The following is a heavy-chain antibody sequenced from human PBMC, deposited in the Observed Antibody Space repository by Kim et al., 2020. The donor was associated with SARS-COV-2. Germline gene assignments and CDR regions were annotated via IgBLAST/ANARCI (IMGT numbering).Heavy chain of an antibody. V-gene: IGHV1-8*01. J-gene: IGHJ6*03. Sequence: ASVKVSCKASEYTFTSYDINWVRQATGQGLEWMGWMNPNSGNTGYAQKFQGRVTMTRNTSISTAYMELSSLRSEDTAVYYCARAVRGPGVGVVIIRASYLDVWGKGTTVTVSS. CDR1: EYTFTSYD. CDR3: ARAVRGPGVGVVIIRASYLDV. D-gene: IGHD3-3*01. CDR2: MNPNSGNT.